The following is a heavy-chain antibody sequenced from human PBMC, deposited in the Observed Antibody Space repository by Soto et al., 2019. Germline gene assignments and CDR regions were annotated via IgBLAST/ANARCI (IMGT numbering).Heavy chain of an antibody. Sequence: EVQLVASGGDLVKPGGSLRLACAGSGFSFRNAWMSWVRQAPGKGPEWIGRIKSESVGGTIDYAAPVKGRFTVSRDDSKNTVYLHMSSLKIEDTAVYYCLGDWLHPWGQGTLVTVSS. CDR3: LGDWLHP. CDR1: GFSFRNAW. J-gene: IGHJ5*02. D-gene: IGHD7-27*01. CDR2: IKSESVGGTI. V-gene: IGHV3-15*05.